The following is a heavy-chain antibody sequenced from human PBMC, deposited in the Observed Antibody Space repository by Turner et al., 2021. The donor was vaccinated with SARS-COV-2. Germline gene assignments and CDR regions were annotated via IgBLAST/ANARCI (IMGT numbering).Heavy chain of an antibody. CDR1: GLTFSNYD. D-gene: IGHD1-1*01. CDR3: VTKKFGTTYFQS. Sequence: EVHLVESGGDLVQPGGSLRLSCADSGLTFSNYDMNWVRQAPGKGLEWVSYISPTGTTIYYADSVKGRFTISRDNAKNSLYLQMDSLRADDTALYYCVTKKFGTTYFQSWGQGTLVTVSS. CDR2: ISPTGTTI. J-gene: IGHJ4*02. V-gene: IGHV3-48*03.